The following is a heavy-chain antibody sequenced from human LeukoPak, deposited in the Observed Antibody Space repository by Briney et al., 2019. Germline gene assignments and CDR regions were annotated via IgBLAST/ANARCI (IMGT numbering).Heavy chain of an antibody. CDR2: ISGSGGST. Sequence: GGSPRLSCAASGFTFSSYAMSWVRQAPGKGLEWVSTISGSGGSTYYADSVKGRFTISRDNSKNTQSLQMNSLRAEDTAVYYCAREARGVIDYWGQGTLVTVSS. J-gene: IGHJ4*02. V-gene: IGHV3-23*01. CDR1: GFTFSSYA. CDR3: AREARGVIDY. D-gene: IGHD3-10*01.